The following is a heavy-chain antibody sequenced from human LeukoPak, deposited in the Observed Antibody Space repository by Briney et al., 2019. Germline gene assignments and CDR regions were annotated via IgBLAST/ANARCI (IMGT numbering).Heavy chain of an antibody. CDR3: ARVWEGIWGYCSGGSCYSIDY. CDR1: GFTFSSYS. D-gene: IGHD2-15*01. J-gene: IGHJ4*02. V-gene: IGHV3-21*01. CDR2: ISSSSSYI. Sequence: GGSLRLSCAASGFTFSSYSMNWVRQAPGKGLEWVSSISSSSSYIYYADSVKGRFTISRDNAKNSLYLQMNSLRAEDTAVYYCARVWEGIWGYCSGGSCYSIDYWGQGTLVTVSS.